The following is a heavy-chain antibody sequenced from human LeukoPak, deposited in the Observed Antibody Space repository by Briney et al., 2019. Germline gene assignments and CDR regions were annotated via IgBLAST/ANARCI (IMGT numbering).Heavy chain of an antibody. Sequence: ASVKVSCKASGYTFTSYDINWVRQATGQGLEWMGWMNPNSGNTGYAQKFQGRVTMTRNTSISTAYMELSSLRSEDTAVYYCARGPRIAAAGDTYNWFDPWGQGTPVTVSS. CDR1: GYTFTSYD. D-gene: IGHD6-13*01. J-gene: IGHJ5*02. CDR2: MNPNSGNT. V-gene: IGHV1-8*01. CDR3: ARGPRIAAAGDTYNWFDP.